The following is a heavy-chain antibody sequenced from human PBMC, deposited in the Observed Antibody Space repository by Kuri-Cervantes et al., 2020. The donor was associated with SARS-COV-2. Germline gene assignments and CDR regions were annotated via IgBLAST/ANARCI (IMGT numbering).Heavy chain of an antibody. J-gene: IGHJ6*02. D-gene: IGHD6-19*01. CDR2: IYHSGST. V-gene: IGHV4-38-2*01. CDR3: ARWTSGWYGGRDGYGMDV. Sequence: GSLRLSCAASGFTFSDYYMSWIRQAPGKGLEWIGSIYHSGSTYYNPSLKSRVTISVDTSKNQFSLKLSSVTAADTAEYFCARWTSGWYGGRDGYGMDVWGQGTTVTVSS. CDR1: GFTFSDYY.